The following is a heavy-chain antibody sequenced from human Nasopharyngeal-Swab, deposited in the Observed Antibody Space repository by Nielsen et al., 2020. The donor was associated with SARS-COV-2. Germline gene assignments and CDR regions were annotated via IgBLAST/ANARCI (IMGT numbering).Heavy chain of an antibody. CDR2: ISGYNGFT. J-gene: IGHJ4*02. CDR3: ARGETHRDDYGDYYFDY. V-gene: IGHV1-18*01. Sequence: ASVKVSCKASGYTFTSDGISWVRQAPGQGLEWMGWISGYNGFTNYAQKFQGRVTMTRNTSISTAYMELSSLRSEDTAVYYCARGETHRDDYGDYYFDYWGQGTLVTVSS. CDR1: GYTFTSDG. D-gene: IGHD4-17*01.